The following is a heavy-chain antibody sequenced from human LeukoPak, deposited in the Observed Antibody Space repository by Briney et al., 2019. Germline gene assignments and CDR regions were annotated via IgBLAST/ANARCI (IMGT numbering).Heavy chain of an antibody. CDR3: ARDRPPYSSSWKNWFDP. CDR2: IWYDGSNK. V-gene: IGHV3-33*01. CDR1: GFTFSSYG. D-gene: IGHD6-13*01. J-gene: IGHJ5*02. Sequence: GGSLRLSCAASGFTFSSYGMHWVRQAPGKGLEWAAVIWYDGSNKYYADSVKGRFTISRDNSKNTLYLQMNSLRAEDTAVYYCARDRPPYSSSWKNWFDPWGQGTLVTVSP.